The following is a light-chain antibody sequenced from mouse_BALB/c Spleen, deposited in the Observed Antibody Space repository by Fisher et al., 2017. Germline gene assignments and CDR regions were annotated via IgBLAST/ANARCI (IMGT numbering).Light chain of an antibody. CDR3: QQWSSYPLT. V-gene: IGKV4-55*01. CDR2: STS. J-gene: IGKJ5*01. CDR1: SSVSY. Sequence: IVMTQSPAIMSASPGEKVTITCSASSSVSYMYWYQQKPGSSPKLWIYSTSNLASGVPARFSGSGSGTSYSLTISRMEAEDAATYYCQQWSSYPLTFGAGTKL.